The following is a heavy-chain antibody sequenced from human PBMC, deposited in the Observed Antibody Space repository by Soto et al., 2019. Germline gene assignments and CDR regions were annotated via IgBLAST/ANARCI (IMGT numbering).Heavy chain of an antibody. CDR3: VHGWIHEEGN. V-gene: IGHV3-23*01. J-gene: IGHJ4*02. CDR1: GFTFSSYA. Sequence: EVQLLESGGGLVQPGWSLRLSCAASGFTFSSYAMNWVRRAAGKGREWVSGISDSGGTTHYTDSVRGMFTISRDNSKNTLFLLMNSLRADDTAVYYCVHGWIHEEGNWGQGTLVTVSS. D-gene: IGHD5-18*01. CDR2: ISDSGGTT.